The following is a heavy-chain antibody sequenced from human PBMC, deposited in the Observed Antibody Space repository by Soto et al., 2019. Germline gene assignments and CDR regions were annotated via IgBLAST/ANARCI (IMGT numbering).Heavy chain of an antibody. D-gene: IGHD1-7*01. CDR2: TYCYDDN. Sequence: QITLKESGPTLVKPTQTLTLTCSLSGFSITTSGVGVAWVRQPPGKALEWLAFTYCYDDNRYNPSLRTRLTTAKDASRHQVVLTMTNMDPADTATYYCGHRVTLMSTWNYGAFDFWGQGALVTVPS. V-gene: IGHV2-5*01. CDR1: GFSITTSGVG. J-gene: IGHJ3*01. CDR3: GHRVTLMSTWNYGAFDF.